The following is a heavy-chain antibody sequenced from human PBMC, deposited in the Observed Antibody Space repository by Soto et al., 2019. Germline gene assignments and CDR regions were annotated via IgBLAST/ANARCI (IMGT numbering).Heavy chain of an antibody. CDR1: GYSFTSYW. Sequence: GESLKTSCKGSGYSFTSYWIGWVRQMPGKGLEWMGIIYPGDSDTRYSPSFQGQVTLSADKSISTAYLQWSRLKASHTCLYYCAKLVYCSSTICELPFDPWGQRTLVTVSS. CDR3: AKLVYCSSTICELPFDP. D-gene: IGHD2-2*01. J-gene: IGHJ5*02. CDR2: IYPGDSDT. V-gene: IGHV5-51*01.